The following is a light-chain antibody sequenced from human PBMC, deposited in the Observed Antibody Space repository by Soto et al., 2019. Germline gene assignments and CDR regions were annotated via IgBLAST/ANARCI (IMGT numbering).Light chain of an antibody. CDR3: GTWDSSLSVGV. Sequence: QSVLTQPPSVSAAPGQKVTISCSGSSSNIGNNYVSWYQQLPGTAPKLVIYDNNKRPSGIPDRFSGSTSGTSATLGITGLQTGDEADYYCGTWDSSLSVGVFGGRTKLTVL. V-gene: IGLV1-51*01. CDR1: SSNIGNNY. CDR2: DNN. J-gene: IGLJ3*02.